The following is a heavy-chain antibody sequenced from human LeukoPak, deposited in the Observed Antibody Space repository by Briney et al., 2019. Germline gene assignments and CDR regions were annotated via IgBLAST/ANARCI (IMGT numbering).Heavy chain of an antibody. J-gene: IGHJ6*02. CDR3: ARGGVAAAGMDIDV. CDR2: IYSGGST. D-gene: IGHD6-13*01. Sequence: GGSLRLSCAASGFTVSSNYMSWVRQAPGKGLEWVSVIYSGGSTYYAESVKGRFTISRDNSKNTLYLQMNSLRAEDTAVYYCARGGVAAAGMDIDVWGQGTTVTVSS. V-gene: IGHV3-66*02. CDR1: GFTVSSNY.